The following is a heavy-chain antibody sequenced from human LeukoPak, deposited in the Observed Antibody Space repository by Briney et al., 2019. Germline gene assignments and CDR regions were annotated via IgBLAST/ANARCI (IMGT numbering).Heavy chain of an antibody. Sequence: PGGSLRLSCAASGFTFSTYSMNWVRQAPGKGLEWVSSITSSGYIYYADSVKGRFTISRDNAKNSLYLQMNSLRAEDTAVYYCARDPDYSNPNYWGQGTLVTVSS. CDR1: GFTFSTYS. V-gene: IGHV3-21*01. J-gene: IGHJ4*02. CDR2: ITSSGYI. D-gene: IGHD4-11*01. CDR3: ARDPDYSNPNY.